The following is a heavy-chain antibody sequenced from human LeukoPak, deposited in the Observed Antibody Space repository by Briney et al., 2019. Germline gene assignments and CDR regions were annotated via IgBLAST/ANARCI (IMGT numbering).Heavy chain of an antibody. V-gene: IGHV1-69*13. CDR3: ARDGTKSYNWNEGHY. J-gene: IGHJ4*02. CDR2: IIPIFGTA. D-gene: IGHD1-1*01. Sequence: GASVKVSCKASGGTFSSYAISWVRQAPGQGLEWMGGIIPIFGTANYAQKFQGRVTITADESTSTAYMELSSLRSEDTAVYYCARDGTKSYNWNEGHYWGQGTLVTVSS. CDR1: GGTFSSYA.